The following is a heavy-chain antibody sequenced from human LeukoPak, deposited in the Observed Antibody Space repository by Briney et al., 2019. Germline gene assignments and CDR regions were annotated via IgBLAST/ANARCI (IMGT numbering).Heavy chain of an antibody. D-gene: IGHD2-8*02. V-gene: IGHV3-23*01. CDR3: AKDRVPDGVWSFDY. Sequence: GGSLRLSCAASGFTFSSYGMSWVRQAPGEGLQWVSGVGQDGRSTHYADSVKGRFTISRDNSKNTLYLQMSSLRAEDTAVYYCAKDRVPDGVWSFDYWGQGSLVIVSS. CDR1: GFTFSSYG. CDR2: VGQDGRST. J-gene: IGHJ4*02.